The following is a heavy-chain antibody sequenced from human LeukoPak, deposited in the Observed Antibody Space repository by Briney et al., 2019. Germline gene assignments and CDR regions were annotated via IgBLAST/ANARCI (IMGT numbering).Heavy chain of an antibody. CDR1: GFTFSSYA. Sequence: GGSLRLSCAASGFTFSSYAVHWVRQAPGKGLEWVAFISYDGGNKFYADSVKGRFTISRDNSKNTLYLQMNSLRAEDTALYFCARGFFGESLVLDYWGQGTLVTVSS. D-gene: IGHD3-10*01. CDR3: ARGFFGESLVLDY. V-gene: IGHV3-30-3*01. CDR2: ISYDGGNK. J-gene: IGHJ4*02.